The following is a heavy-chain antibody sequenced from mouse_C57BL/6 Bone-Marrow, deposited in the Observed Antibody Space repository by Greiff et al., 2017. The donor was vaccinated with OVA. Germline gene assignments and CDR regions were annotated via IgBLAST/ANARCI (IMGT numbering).Heavy chain of an antibody. CDR1: GFSLTSYG. CDR2: IWSGGST. CDR3: ARAGESDYFDY. Sequence: VKLVESGPGLVQPSQCLSITCTVSGFSLTSYGVHWVRQSPGKGLEWLGVIWSGGSTDYNAAFISRLSISKDNSKSQVFFKMNSLQADDTAIYYCARAGESDYFDYWGQGTTLTVSS. V-gene: IGHV2-2*01. J-gene: IGHJ2*01. D-gene: IGHD6-2*01.